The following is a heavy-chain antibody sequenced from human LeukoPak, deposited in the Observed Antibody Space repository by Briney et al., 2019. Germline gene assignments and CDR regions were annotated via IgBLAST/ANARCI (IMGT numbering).Heavy chain of an antibody. D-gene: IGHD4-17*01. CDR2: ISGSGGST. CDR1: GFTFTSYE. J-gene: IGHJ4*02. V-gene: IGHV3-23*01. CDR3: AKQRERDYGDHSFDY. Sequence: GGSLRLSCAASGFTFTSYEMNWVRQAPGKGLEWVSAISGSGGSTYYADSVKGRFTISRDNSKNTLYLQMNSLRAEDTAVYYCAKQRERDYGDHSFDYWGQGTLVTVSS.